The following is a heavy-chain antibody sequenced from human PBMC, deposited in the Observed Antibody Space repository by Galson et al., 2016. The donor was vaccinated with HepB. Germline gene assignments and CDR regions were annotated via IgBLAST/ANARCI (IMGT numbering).Heavy chain of an antibody. J-gene: IGHJ4*02. V-gene: IGHV3-48*02. D-gene: IGHD3-9*01. CDR2: IRGGNTNT. CDR3: ARDHDWAFDY. CDR1: GFTFSTYS. Sequence: SLRLSCAASGFTFSTYSMNWVRQAPGKGLEWIAYIRGGNTNTDYAVSVKGRFTISRDDATNSLLLQINSLRDEDTAIYYCARDHDWAFDYWGQGTLVSVSS.